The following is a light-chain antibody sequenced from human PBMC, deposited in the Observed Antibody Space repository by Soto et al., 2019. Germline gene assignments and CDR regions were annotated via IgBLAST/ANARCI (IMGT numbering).Light chain of an antibody. CDR1: QGVSSY. CDR3: QQYYRYPQT. CDR2: AAS. Sequence: AIRMTQSPSSLSASTGDRVTITCRASQGVSSYLAWYQQKPGKAPKLLIYAASTLQSGVPSRFSGSGSGTDFTLTISCLQSEDFATYYCQQYYRYPQTFGQGTKVEIK. V-gene: IGKV1-8*01. J-gene: IGKJ1*01.